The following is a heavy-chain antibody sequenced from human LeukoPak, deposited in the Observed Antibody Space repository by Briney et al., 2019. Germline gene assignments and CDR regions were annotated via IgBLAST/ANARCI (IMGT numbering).Heavy chain of an antibody. J-gene: IGHJ4*02. V-gene: IGHV1-2*02. CDR1: GYTITGYY. CDR3: ARLERRRDY. CDR2: INPNSGGT. D-gene: IGHD5-24*01. Sequence: ASVKVSCKASGYTITGYYMHWVRQAPGQGLEWMGWINPNSGGTNYAQKFQGRVTMTRDTSISTAYMELSSLRSEDTAVYYCARLERRRDYWGQGTLVTVSS.